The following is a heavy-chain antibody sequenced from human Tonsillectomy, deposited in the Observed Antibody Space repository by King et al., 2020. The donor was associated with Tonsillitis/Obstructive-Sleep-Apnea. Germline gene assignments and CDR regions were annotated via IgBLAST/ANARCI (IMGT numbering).Heavy chain of an antibody. J-gene: IGHJ4*02. CDR1: GFTFSSYS. CDR2: ISSSSNYI. V-gene: IGHV3-21*01. D-gene: IGHD2-15*01. Sequence: VQLVESGGGLVKPGGSLRLSCAASGFTFSSYSMNWVRQAPGKGLEWGSSISSSSNYIYYADSVKGRFTISRDNAKNSLYLQMNSLRAEDTAVYYCARWLGYCSGGSCFPFDYWGQGTLVTVSS. CDR3: ARWLGYCSGGSCFPFDY.